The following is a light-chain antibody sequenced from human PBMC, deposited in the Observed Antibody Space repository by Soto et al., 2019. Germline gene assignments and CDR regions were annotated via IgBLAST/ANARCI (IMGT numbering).Light chain of an antibody. CDR2: DAS. CDR1: QSVRSY. CDR3: QQYGSSPIT. J-gene: IGKJ5*01. V-gene: IGKV3D-20*01. Sequence: EIVLTQSPATLSLSPGERATLSCRASQSVRSYLAWYQQKPGQAPRLLIYDASTRATGIPARFSGSGSETDFSLTINRLEPEDFAVYFCQQYGSSPITFGQGTRLEIK.